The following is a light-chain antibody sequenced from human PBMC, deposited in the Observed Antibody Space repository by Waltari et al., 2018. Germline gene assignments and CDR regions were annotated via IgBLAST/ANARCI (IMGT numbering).Light chain of an antibody. CDR2: ANN. Sequence: QSVLTQPPSVSGAPGQRVTISCPGSHSNIGAGYGVHWYQHLPGTAPKLLIYANNNRPSGVHERFSGSNSGTSATLAITGLQAEDEADYHCQSYDSSLSGVVFGGGTKLTVL. J-gene: IGLJ3*02. CDR1: HSNIGAGYG. CDR3: QSYDSSLSGVV. V-gene: IGLV1-40*01.